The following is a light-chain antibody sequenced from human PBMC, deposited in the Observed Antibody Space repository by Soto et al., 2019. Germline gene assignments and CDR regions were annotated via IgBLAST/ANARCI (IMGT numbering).Light chain of an antibody. Sequence: EIALTQSPATLSLSPGESATLSCRASQSISTYVAWYQQKPGQAPRLLISDASNRATGIPARFSASGSGTDFTLTISSLETEDFGVYYCQQRKDWPRGFTFGQGTTLEI. J-gene: IGKJ2*01. CDR3: QQRKDWPRGFT. CDR2: DAS. CDR1: QSISTY. V-gene: IGKV3-11*01.